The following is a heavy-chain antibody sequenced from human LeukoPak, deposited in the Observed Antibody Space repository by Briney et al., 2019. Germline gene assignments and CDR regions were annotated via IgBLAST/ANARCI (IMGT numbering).Heavy chain of an antibody. CDR2: IDTDESST. V-gene: IGHV3-74*01. Sequence: PGGSLRLSCAASGFTLSSYWMHWVRQAPGKGLVWVSRIDTDESSTNYADSVKGRFTISRDNAKNALYLQMNSLRAEDTAVYYCARGLQGIDYWGQGTLVTVSS. CDR1: GFTLSSYW. J-gene: IGHJ4*02. D-gene: IGHD4-11*01. CDR3: ARGLQGIDY.